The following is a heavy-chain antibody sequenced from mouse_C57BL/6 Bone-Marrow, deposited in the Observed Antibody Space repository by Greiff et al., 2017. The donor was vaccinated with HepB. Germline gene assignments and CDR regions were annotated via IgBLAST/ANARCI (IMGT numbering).Heavy chain of an antibody. CDR1: GYSITSGYY. CDR2: ISYDGSN. D-gene: IGHD2-4*01. V-gene: IGHV3-6*01. J-gene: IGHJ3*01. CDR3: ARGGLPAWFAY. Sequence: VQLQQSGPGLVKPSQSLSLTCSVTGYSITSGYYWNWIRQFPGNKLEWMGYISYDGSNNYNPSLKNRISITRDTSKNQFFLKLNSVTTEDTATYYCARGGLPAWFAYWGQGNLVTVSA.